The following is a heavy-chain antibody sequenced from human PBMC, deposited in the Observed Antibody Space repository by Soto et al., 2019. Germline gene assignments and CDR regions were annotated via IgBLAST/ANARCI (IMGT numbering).Heavy chain of an antibody. CDR2: ISGSGGST. V-gene: IGHV3-23*01. J-gene: IGHJ4*02. CDR1: GFTFSSYA. D-gene: IGHD3-10*01. CDR3: AKEGLLWFGELLWVDY. Sequence: GGSLRLSCAASGFTFSSYAMSWVRQAPGKGLEWVSAISGSGGSTYYADSVKGRFTISRDNSKNTLYLQMNSLRAEDTAVYYCAKEGLLWFGELLWVDYWGQGTLVTVSS.